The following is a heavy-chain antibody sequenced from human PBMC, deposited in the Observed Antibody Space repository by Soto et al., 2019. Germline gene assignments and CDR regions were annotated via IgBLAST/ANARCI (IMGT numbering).Heavy chain of an antibody. CDR2: ISRSSSYI. CDR3: LTAVEIARIDY. V-gene: IGHV3-11*05. J-gene: IGHJ4*02. CDR1: GFTFSDYY. D-gene: IGHD4-4*01. Sequence: QVQLVESGGGLVKPGGSLRLSCTASGFTFSDYYMSWIRQAPGKGLEWVSYISRSSSYINYADSVKGRFTISRDNERNSVHGQMDSLRAEDTAVYYGLTAVEIARIDYRGQGTLVPVSS.